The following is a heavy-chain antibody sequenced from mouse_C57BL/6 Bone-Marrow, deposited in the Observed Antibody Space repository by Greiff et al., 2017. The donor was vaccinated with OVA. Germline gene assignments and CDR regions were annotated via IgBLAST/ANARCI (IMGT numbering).Heavy chain of an antibody. Sequence: EVQGVESGGDLVKPGGSLKLSCAASGFTFSSYGMSWVRQTPDKRLEWVATISSGGSYTYYPDSVKGRFTISRDNAKNTLYLQMSSLKSEDTAMYYCGRYWYYAMDYWGQGTSVTVSS. J-gene: IGHJ4*01. CDR1: GFTFSSYG. CDR2: ISSGGSYT. CDR3: GRYWYYAMDY. D-gene: IGHD4-1*01. V-gene: IGHV5-6*01.